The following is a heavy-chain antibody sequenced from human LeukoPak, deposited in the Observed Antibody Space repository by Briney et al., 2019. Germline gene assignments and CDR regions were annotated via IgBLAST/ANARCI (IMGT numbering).Heavy chain of an antibody. CDR1: GGSISRYY. J-gene: IGHJ4*02. D-gene: IGHD2-8*01. Sequence: PSETLSLTCTVSGGSISRYYWSWIRQPPGKGLEWIGYIYYSGSTNYNPSLKSRVTISLDTSKNQFSLKLSSVTAANTAVYYCARLVNGDLPDWGQGTLVTVSS. V-gene: IGHV4-59*08. CDR2: IYYSGST. CDR3: ARLVNGDLPD.